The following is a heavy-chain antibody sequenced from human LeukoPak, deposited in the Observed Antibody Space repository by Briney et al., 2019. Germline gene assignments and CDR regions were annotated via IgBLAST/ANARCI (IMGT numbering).Heavy chain of an antibody. CDR3: AARPGEVAVPFDY. CDR2: ISGSGGIT. J-gene: IGHJ4*02. Sequence: PPGGSLRLSCAASGFTFSTFAMTWVRQAPGKGLEWVSLISGSGGITYYADSVNGRFTISRDNSKNTLYLQMHSLRAEDTVVYYCAARPGEVAVPFDYWGQGTLVTVSS. D-gene: IGHD2-15*01. V-gene: IGHV3-23*01. CDR1: GFTFSTFA.